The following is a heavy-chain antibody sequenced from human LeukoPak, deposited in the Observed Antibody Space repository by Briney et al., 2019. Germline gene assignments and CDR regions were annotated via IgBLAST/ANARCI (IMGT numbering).Heavy chain of an antibody. J-gene: IGHJ4*02. CDR3: ARVPPYCSSTSCDFDY. D-gene: IGHD2-2*01. Sequence: ASAKVSCKASGYTFTSYGISWVRQAPGQGLGWMGWISAYNGNTNYAQKLQGRVTMTTDTSTSTAYMELRSLRSDDTAVYYCARVPPYCSSTSCDFDYWGQGTLVTVSS. CDR1: GYTFTSYG. V-gene: IGHV1-18*01. CDR2: ISAYNGNT.